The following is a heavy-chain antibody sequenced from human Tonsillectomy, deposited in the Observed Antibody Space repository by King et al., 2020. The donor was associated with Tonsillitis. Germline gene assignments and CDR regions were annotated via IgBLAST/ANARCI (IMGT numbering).Heavy chain of an antibody. CDR2: ISYDGSNK. Sequence: VQLVESGGGVVQPGRSLRLSCAASGFTLSSYAMHWVRQAPGKGLEWVAVISYDGSNKYYADSVKGRFTISRDNSKNTLYLQMNSLRAEDTAVYYCAKDPYYCSGGSCPTGDAFDIWGQGTMVTVSS. J-gene: IGHJ3*02. D-gene: IGHD2-15*01. V-gene: IGHV3-30*18. CDR3: AKDPYYCSGGSCPTGDAFDI. CDR1: GFTLSSYA.